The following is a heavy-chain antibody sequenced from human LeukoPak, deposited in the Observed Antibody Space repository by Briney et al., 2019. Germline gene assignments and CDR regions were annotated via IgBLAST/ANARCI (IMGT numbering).Heavy chain of an antibody. V-gene: IGHV4-34*01. D-gene: IGHD6-13*01. CDR1: GGSFSGYY. Sequence: SETLSLTCAVYGGSFSGYYWSWIRQPPGKGLEWIGEINHSGSTNYNPSLKSRVTISVDTSKNQFSLKLSSVTAADTAVYYCARGSRRGSSWYSGYFQHWGQGTLVTVSS. CDR2: INHSGST. CDR3: ARGSRRGSSWYSGYFQH. J-gene: IGHJ1*01.